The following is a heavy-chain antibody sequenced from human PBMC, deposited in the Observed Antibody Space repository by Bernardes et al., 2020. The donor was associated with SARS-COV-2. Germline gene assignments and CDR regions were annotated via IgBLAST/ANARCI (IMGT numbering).Heavy chain of an antibody. J-gene: IGHJ6*02. Sequence: GESLRLSCAASGFTVSSNYMSWVRQAPGKGLEWVSVIYSGGSTYYADSVKGRFTISRHNSKNTLYLQMNSLRAEDTAVYYCARRGGAIAAAGSSGYYYGMDVWGQGTTVTVSS. CDR3: ARRGGAIAAAGSSGYYYGMDV. D-gene: IGHD6-13*01. V-gene: IGHV3-53*04. CDR2: IYSGGST. CDR1: GFTVSSNY.